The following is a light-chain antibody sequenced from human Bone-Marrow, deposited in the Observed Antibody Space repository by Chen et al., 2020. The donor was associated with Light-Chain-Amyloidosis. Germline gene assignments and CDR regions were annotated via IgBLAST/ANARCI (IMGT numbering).Light chain of an antibody. Sequence: SYGLTPPPSVSASPGQTARITCSGDDLPTKYAYWYQQKPGQAPVLVIHRDTERPSGISERFSGSSSGTTATLTISGVQAEDEADYHCQSADSSGTYEVIFGGGTKLTVL. CDR2: RDT. CDR1: DLPTKY. V-gene: IGLV3-25*03. J-gene: IGLJ2*01. CDR3: QSADSSGTYEVI.